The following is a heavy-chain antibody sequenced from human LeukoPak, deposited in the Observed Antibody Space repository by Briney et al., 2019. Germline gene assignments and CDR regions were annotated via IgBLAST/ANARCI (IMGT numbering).Heavy chain of an antibody. CDR3: AITGVVGY. J-gene: IGHJ4*02. D-gene: IGHD3-10*01. CDR2: ISGSGGST. V-gene: IGHV3-23*01. Sequence: GGSLRLSCAASGLTFSSYAMSWVRQAPGKGVEWVSAISGSGGSTYYADSVKGRFTISRDNSKNTLNLQMNSLRAEDTAVYYCAITGVVGYWGQGTLVTVSS. CDR1: GLTFSSYA.